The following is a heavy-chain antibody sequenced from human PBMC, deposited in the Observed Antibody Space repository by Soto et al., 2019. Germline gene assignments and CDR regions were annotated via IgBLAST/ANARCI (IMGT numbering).Heavy chain of an antibody. CDR1: GYGFTCYC. V-gene: IGHV5-51*01. Sequence: GESEKVCCTGSGYGFTCYCIGWVRQMPGKGLEWMGIIYPGDSDTRYSPSFQGQVTISADKSISTAYLQWSSLKASDTAMYYCARQFAEYCSGGSCYPPYMDVWGKGTTVTVSS. CDR3: ARQFAEYCSGGSCYPPYMDV. J-gene: IGHJ6*03. CDR2: IYPGDSDT. D-gene: IGHD2-15*01.